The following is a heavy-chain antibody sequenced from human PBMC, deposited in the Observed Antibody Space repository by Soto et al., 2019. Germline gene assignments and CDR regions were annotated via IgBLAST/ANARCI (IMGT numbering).Heavy chain of an antibody. CDR3: AEGRLYYDVNWFDP. CDR1: GFTFSSYA. V-gene: IGHV3-23*01. D-gene: IGHD3-3*01. Sequence: PGGSLRLSCEASGFTFSSYAMSWVRQAPGKGLEWVSAISGSGGSTYYADSVKGRFTISRDNSKNTLYLQMNSLRAEDTAVYYCAEGRLYYDVNWFDPWGQGTLVTVSS. CDR2: ISGSGGST. J-gene: IGHJ5*02.